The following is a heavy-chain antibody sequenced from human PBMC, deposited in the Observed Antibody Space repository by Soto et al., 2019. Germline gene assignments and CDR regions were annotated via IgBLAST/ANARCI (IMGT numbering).Heavy chain of an antibody. CDR1: GGSISSGGYY. J-gene: IGHJ3*02. CDR2: IYYSGST. CDR3: ARGLSRRSMVYAIRAFDI. V-gene: IGHV4-31*03. D-gene: IGHD2-8*01. Sequence: SETLSLTCTVSGGSISSGGYYWSWIRQHPGKGLEWIGYIYYSGSTYYNPSLKSRVTISVDTSKNQFSLKLSSVTAADTAVYYCARGLSRRSMVYAIRAFDIWGQGTMVTVAS.